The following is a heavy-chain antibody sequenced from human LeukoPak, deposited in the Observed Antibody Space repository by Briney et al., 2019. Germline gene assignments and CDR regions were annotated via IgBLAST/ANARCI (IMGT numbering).Heavy chain of an antibody. D-gene: IGHD6-13*01. CDR1: GFTFHDYG. J-gene: IGHJ4*02. CDR2: INWNGGST. Sequence: GRSLRLSCAASGFTFHDYGMSWVRQAPGKGLESVSCINWNGGSTGYADSVKGRFTISRDNAKNSLYLQMNSLRAEDTALYYCATSTWSIWSFAYWGQGTLVTVSS. CDR3: ATSTWSIWSFAY. V-gene: IGHV3-20*04.